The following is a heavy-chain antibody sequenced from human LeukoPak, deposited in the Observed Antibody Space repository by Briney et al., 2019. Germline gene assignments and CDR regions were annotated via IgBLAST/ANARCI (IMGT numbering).Heavy chain of an antibody. Sequence: GGSLRLSCAASGFTVSSNHMSWVRQAPGKGLEWVANIKQDGSAKPYVDSVKGRFTISRDNAKNSLFLQMNSLRVEDTAVYYCARDNGWSADFWGQGTLVTVSS. J-gene: IGHJ4*02. CDR2: IKQDGSAK. D-gene: IGHD2-15*01. V-gene: IGHV3-7*03. CDR3: ARDNGWSADF. CDR1: GFTVSSNH.